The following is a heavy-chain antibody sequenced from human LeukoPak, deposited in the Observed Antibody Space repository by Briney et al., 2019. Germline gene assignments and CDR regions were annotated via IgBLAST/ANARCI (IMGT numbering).Heavy chain of an antibody. D-gene: IGHD3-22*01. CDR2: IYYSGST. CDR1: GGSIRSSNYY. J-gene: IGHJ5*02. V-gene: IGHV4-39*01. CDR3: VRLFYYDSRGPPS. Sequence: SETLSLTCSVLGGSIRSSNYYWGWIRQPPGKGLEWIGSIYYSGSTYYNPSLKGRGTMSVDTSNNQFSLKLTSATATDTAVYYCVRLFYYDSRGPPSWGQGTLATVSS.